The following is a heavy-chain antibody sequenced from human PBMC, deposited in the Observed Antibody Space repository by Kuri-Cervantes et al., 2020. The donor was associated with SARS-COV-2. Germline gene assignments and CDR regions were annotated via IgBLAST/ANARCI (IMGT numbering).Heavy chain of an antibody. CDR1: EFIFSSSW. J-gene: IGHJ6*02. CDR3: ARGLTMDFTNTPNYYGMDV. V-gene: IGHV3-7*05. Sequence: GGSLRLSCAASEFIFSSSWMSWVRQAPGKGLEWVANIKQDGSEKYYLDSVKGRFTICRDNAKKSLYLQMNSLRVENTAAYYCARGLTMDFTNTPNYYGMDVWGQGTTVTVSS. CDR2: IKQDGSEK. D-gene: IGHD3-10*01.